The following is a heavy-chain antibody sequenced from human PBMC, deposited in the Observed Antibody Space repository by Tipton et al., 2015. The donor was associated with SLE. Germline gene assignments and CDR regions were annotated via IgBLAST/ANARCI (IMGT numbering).Heavy chain of an antibody. D-gene: IGHD1-26*01. CDR1: GFTFDDYT. V-gene: IGHV3-43*01. CDR2: SSWDGGST. Sequence: SLRLSCAASGFTFDDYTMHWVRQAPGKGLEWVSLSSWDGGSTYYAASVKGRFTISRDNSQNSLYLQMNSLRTEDTALYYCAKGIRRWELLNYYGMDVWGQGTTVTVSS. J-gene: IGHJ6*02. CDR3: AKGIRRWELLNYYGMDV.